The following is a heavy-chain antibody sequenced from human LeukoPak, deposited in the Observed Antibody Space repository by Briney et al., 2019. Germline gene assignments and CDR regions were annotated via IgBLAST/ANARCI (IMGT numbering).Heavy chain of an antibody. V-gene: IGHV4-4*07. J-gene: IGHJ3*02. CDR3: ARGSYYYDSSGYYYDAFDI. D-gene: IGHD3-22*01. CDR1: GGSISSYY. CDR2: IYTSGST. Sequence: PSETPSLTCTVSGGSISSYYWSWIRQPAGKGLEWIGRIYTSGSTNYNPSLKSRVTMSVDTSKNQFSLKLSSVTAADTAVYYCARGSYYYDSSGYYYDAFDIWGQGTMVTVSS.